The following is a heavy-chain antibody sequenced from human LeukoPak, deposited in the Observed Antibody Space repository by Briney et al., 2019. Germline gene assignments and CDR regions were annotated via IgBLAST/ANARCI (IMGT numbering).Heavy chain of an antibody. CDR1: GGTFSSYA. D-gene: IGHD4-11*01. CDR3: TRVGFSKYHYYMDV. CDR2: IIPIFGTA. Sequence: ASVKVSCKASGGTFSSYAISWVRQAPGQGLEWMGGIIPIFGTANYAQKLQGRVTMTTDTSTSTAYMELRSLRSDDTAVYYCTRVGFSKYHYYMDVWGKGTTVTVSS. V-gene: IGHV1-69*05. J-gene: IGHJ6*03.